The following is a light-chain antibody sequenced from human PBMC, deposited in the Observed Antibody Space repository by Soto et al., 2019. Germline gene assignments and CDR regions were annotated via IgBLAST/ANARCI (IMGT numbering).Light chain of an antibody. CDR2: DVS. CDR3: QQRSNWPPWT. Sequence: DIQMTQSPSTLSASVGDRVTITCRASQRISYWLAWYQQKPGKAPKFLIYDVSTLESGVPSRFSGSGSGTDFTLTISSLEPEDFAVYYCQQRSNWPPWTFGQGTKLEIK. V-gene: IGKV1-5*01. CDR1: QRISYW. J-gene: IGKJ2*02.